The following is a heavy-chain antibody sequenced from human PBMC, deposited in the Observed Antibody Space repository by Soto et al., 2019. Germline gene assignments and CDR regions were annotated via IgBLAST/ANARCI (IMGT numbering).Heavy chain of an antibody. CDR1: GGSISSDNCS. CDR2: IYHSGST. CDR3: ARVPVTIGYGMDV. J-gene: IGHJ6*02. D-gene: IGHD4-17*01. V-gene: IGHV4-30-2*01. Sequence: QLQLQESGSGLVKPSQTLSLTCAVSGGSISSDNCSWSWIRQPPGKGLEWIGYIYHSGSTDYNPSLQRRASISVDKSRNQFSLKLSSVSAADTAVYFCARVPVTIGYGMDVWGQGTTVTVSS.